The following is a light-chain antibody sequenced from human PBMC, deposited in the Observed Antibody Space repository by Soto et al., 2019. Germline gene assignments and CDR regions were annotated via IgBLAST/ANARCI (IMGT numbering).Light chain of an antibody. J-gene: IGKJ1*01. Sequence: DVVMSQSPLSLPVTLGQPASISCRASQSVVYSDGNTYLNWFQQRPGQSPRRLIYKVSNRDSGVPDRFSGSGSGTDFTLKISRVEAEDVGVYYCMQGTHWPPGRFGQGTKVDIK. V-gene: IGKV2-30*01. CDR3: MQGTHWPPGR. CDR2: KVS. CDR1: QSVVYSDGNTY.